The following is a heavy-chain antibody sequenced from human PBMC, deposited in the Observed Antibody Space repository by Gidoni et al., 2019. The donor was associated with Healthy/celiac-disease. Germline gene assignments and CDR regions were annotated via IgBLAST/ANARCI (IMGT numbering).Heavy chain of an antibody. CDR2: ISSRSSYI. V-gene: IGHV3-21*01. Sequence: EVQLVESGGGLVKPGGSLRLSCAASGFTFSSYSMNWVRQAPGNGLEWVSSISSRSSYIYYSDSVKGRFTIYRDNAKNSLYLQMNSLRAEDTAVYDCARDLWLVYEGEYYLDYWGQGTLVTVSS. CDR3: ARDLWLVYEGEYYLDY. J-gene: IGHJ4*02. CDR1: GFTFSSYS. D-gene: IGHD6-19*01.